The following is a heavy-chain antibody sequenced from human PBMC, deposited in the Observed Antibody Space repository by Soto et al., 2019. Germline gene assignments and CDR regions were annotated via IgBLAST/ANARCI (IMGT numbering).Heavy chain of an antibody. D-gene: IGHD2-15*01. Sequence: QVQLVESGGGLVKPGGSLRLSCAASGFTFSDYYMSWIRQAPGKGLEWVSYISSSGPTMYYADSVKGRFTISRDNAKNSLYLPMNSLRAEDTAVDYCAVAHGWEYFQHWGQGTLVTVSS. V-gene: IGHV3-11*04. CDR3: AVAHGWEYFQH. CDR2: ISSSGPTM. CDR1: GFTFSDYY. J-gene: IGHJ1*01.